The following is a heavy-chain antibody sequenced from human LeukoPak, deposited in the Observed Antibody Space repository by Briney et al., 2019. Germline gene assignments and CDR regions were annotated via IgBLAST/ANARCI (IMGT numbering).Heavy chain of an antibody. CDR3: TTDPRTTVFGTFRYYYMDV. J-gene: IGHJ6*03. V-gene: IGHV1-69*13. D-gene: IGHD3-3*01. CDR2: IIPIFGTA. CDR1: GGTFSSYA. Sequence: ASVKVSCKASGGTFSSYAISWVRQAPGQGLEWMGGIIPIFGTANYAQKFQGRVTITADESTSTAYMELSRLTSDDTAVYYCTTDPRTTVFGTFRYYYMDVWGEGTTVAVSS.